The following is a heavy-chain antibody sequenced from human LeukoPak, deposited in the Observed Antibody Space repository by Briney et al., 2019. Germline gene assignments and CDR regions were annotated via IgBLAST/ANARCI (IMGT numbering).Heavy chain of an antibody. CDR3: ARGYSSSWYMGLYFDY. CDR2: ISAYNGNT. D-gene: IGHD6-13*01. CDR1: GYTFTSYG. V-gene: IGHV1-18*01. Sequence: ASVKVSCQASGYTFTSYGISWVRQAPGQGLEWMGWISAYNGNTNYAQKLQGRVTMTTDTSTSTAYMELRSLRSDDTAVYYCARGYSSSWYMGLYFDYWGQGTLVTVSS. J-gene: IGHJ4*02.